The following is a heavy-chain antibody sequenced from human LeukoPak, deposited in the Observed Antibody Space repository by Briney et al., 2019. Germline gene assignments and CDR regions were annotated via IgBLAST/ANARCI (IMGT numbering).Heavy chain of an antibody. J-gene: IGHJ3*02. CDR1: GFTFSNAW. D-gene: IGHD3-16*02. CDR2: IKSKTDGGTT. CDR3: TTEGDYDYVWGSYRRRVGDAFDI. Sequence: PGGSLRLSCAASGFTFSNAWMSWVRQAPGKGLEWVGRIKSKTDGGTTDYAAPVKGRFTISRDDSKNTLYLQMNSLKTEDTAVYYCTTEGDYDYVWGSYRRRVGDAFDIWGQGTMVTVSS. V-gene: IGHV3-15*01.